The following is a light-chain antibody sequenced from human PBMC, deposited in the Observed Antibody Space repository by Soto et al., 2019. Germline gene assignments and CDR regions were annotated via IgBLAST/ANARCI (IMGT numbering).Light chain of an antibody. CDR2: AAS. J-gene: IGKJ2*01. Sequence: DIQMTQSPSSLSASVGDRVTITCRASQSISSYLNWYQQKPGKAPKLLIYAASSLQSGVPSRFSVSGSGTDFTLTISSLQPEDFATYYCQQSYSTRRTFFQGTKLEIK. V-gene: IGKV1-39*01. CDR3: QQSYSTRRT. CDR1: QSISSY.